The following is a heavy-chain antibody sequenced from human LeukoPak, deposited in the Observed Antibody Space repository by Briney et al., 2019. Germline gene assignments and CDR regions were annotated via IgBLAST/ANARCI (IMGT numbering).Heavy chain of an antibody. D-gene: IGHD3-10*01. CDR1: GGSISSSSYY. J-gene: IGHJ6*03. Sequence: SETLSLTCTVSGGSISSSSYYWGWIRQPPGKGLEWIGYIYYSGSTNYNPSLKSRVTISVDTSKNQFSLKLSSVTAADTAVYYCARYYYGSGSYPSYYYYYYMDVWGKGTTVTVSS. CDR2: IYYSGST. V-gene: IGHV4-61*05. CDR3: ARYYYGSGSYPSYYYYYYMDV.